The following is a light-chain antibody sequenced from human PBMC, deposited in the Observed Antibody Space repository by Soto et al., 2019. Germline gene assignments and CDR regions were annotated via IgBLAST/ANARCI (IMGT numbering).Light chain of an antibody. J-gene: IGKJ3*01. CDR3: QQYDNWPIFT. CDR1: QSVSSN. Sequence: IVLTQSPVTLSVSPGDRATLFCRASQSVSSNLAWYQQTPGQAPRLLIYDASTRATGITARFSGSGAGIEFTLTISSLQSEDFAVYYCQQYDNWPIFTFGPGTKVESK. V-gene: IGKV3-15*01. CDR2: DAS.